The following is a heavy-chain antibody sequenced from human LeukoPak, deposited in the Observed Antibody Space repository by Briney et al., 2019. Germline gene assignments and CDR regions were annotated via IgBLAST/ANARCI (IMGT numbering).Heavy chain of an antibody. CDR3: ARGPRHVVATRHDY. D-gene: IGHD2-21*01. CDR1: GYTFTSYD. J-gene: IGHJ4*02. Sequence: ASVKVSCKASGYTFTSYDINWVRQATGQGLEWMGWMNPNSGNTGYAQKFQGRVTMTRNTSISTAYMELSSLRSEDTAVYYCARGPRHVVATRHDYWGQGTLVTVSS. V-gene: IGHV1-8*01. CDR2: MNPNSGNT.